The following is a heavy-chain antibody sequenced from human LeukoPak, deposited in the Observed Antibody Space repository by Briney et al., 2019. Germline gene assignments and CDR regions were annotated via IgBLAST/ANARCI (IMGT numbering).Heavy chain of an antibody. V-gene: IGHV1-2*02. D-gene: IGHD3-10*01. CDR3: ARLTYYYGSGILP. CDR2: INPNSGGT. Sequence: ASVEVSCKASGYTFTGYYMHWVRQAPGQGLEWMGWINPNSGGTNYAQKFQGRVTMTRDTSISTAYMELSRLRSDDTAVYYCARLTYYYGSGILPWGQGTLVTVSS. CDR1: GYTFTGYY. J-gene: IGHJ4*02.